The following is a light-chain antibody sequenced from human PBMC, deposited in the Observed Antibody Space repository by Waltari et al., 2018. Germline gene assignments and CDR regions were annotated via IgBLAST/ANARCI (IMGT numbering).Light chain of an antibody. CDR1: ELGDKY. V-gene: IGLV3-1*01. Sequence: SYELTQPPSVSVSPGQTATVTCSGDELGDKYVHWYQQKPGQSPVLVIYQDNKRPSGVPERFSGSNSGNTATLTIGGTQAMDETDYYCQTWDSNTYVFGTATKVTVL. CDR3: QTWDSNTYV. CDR2: QDN. J-gene: IGLJ1*01.